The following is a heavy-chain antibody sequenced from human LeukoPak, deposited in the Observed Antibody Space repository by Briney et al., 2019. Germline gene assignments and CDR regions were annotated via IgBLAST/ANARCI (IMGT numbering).Heavy chain of an antibody. CDR3: ARDRDSSGWTGDFDY. CDR2: INPNSGGT. Sequence: GASVKVSCKASGYTFTGYYMHWVRQAPGQGLEWMGWINPNSGGTNYAQKFQGRVTMTRDTSISTAYMELTRLRSDDTAVYYCARDRDSSGWTGDFDYWGQGTLVTVSS. V-gene: IGHV1-2*02. D-gene: IGHD6-19*01. J-gene: IGHJ4*02. CDR1: GYTFTGYY.